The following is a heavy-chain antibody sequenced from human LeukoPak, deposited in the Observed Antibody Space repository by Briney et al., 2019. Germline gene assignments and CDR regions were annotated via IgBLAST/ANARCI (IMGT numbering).Heavy chain of an antibody. D-gene: IGHD6-19*01. V-gene: IGHV4-34*01. CDR1: GVPFSNYY. CDR3: TRAVAGHPD. CDR2: INHSGYT. J-gene: IGHJ4*02. Sequence: SETLSLTCGVSGVPFSNYYWSWVRQSPRQGLEWIGEINHSGYTNYNSSLKSRVTMSIDTSKNQFSLKLTSVTAADAGVYYCTRAVAGHPDWGQGTPVTVSS.